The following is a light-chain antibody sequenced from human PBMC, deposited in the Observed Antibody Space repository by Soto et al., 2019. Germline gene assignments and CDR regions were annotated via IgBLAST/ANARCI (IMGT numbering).Light chain of an antibody. CDR2: GAS. Sequence: GLKNSPGTGPRKTGERATLSCTASQTVIPSYLAWHQQKPGQTPRLLAYGASNRATGIPDRFSASGSGKDFPLTISRLEPEDFAVYYCQQHASPPITFGQRTRLEI. CDR1: QTVIPSY. J-gene: IGKJ5*01. V-gene: IGKV3-20*01. CDR3: QQHASPPIT.